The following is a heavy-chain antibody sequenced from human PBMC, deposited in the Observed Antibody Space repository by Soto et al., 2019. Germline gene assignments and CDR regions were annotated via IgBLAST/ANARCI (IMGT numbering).Heavy chain of an antibody. CDR2: ISSSGDTG. CDR1: GFTFSAYY. V-gene: IGHV3-11*04. J-gene: IGHJ5*02. D-gene: IGHD3-10*01. CDR3: AREGYYLSWFDP. Sequence: PGGSLRISCAASGFTFSAYYMSWIRQAPGKGLEWISYISSSGDTGNYADSVKGRFTISRDNAKNSLYLQMNSLRAEDTAVYYCAREGYYLSWFDPWGQGTLVTVSS.